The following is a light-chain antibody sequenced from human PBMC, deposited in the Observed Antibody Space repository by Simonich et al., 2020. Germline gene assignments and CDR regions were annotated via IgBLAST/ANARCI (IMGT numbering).Light chain of an antibody. Sequence: AIQLTQSPSSLSASVGDRVTITCRASQGISSALAWYQQKPGKAPKLLFYDASSLESGVPSRFSGRGSGTDFTLTISSLQPEDFATYYCQQFNSYPFTFGPGTKVDIK. CDR1: QGISSA. V-gene: IGKV1-13*02. CDR2: DAS. CDR3: QQFNSYPFT. J-gene: IGKJ3*01.